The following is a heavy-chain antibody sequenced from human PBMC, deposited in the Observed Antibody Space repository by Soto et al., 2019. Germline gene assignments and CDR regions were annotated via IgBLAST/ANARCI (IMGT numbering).Heavy chain of an antibody. D-gene: IGHD7-27*01. CDR3: VRDYPVGNPY. V-gene: IGHV3-7*01. CDR2: IKEDGSVK. CDR1: GFTFSTYW. J-gene: IGHJ4*02. Sequence: EVQLAESGGGLVQPGGSLRLSCAASGFTFSTYWMSWVRQAPGKGLEWVADIKEDGSVKKYVDSVKSRFTISRDNARNSVYLQMNRLRAEAAAVYLCVRDYPVGNPYWGQGTRVTGSS.